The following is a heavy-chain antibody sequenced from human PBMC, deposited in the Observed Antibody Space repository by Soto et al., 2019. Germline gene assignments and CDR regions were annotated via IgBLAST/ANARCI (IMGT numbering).Heavy chain of an antibody. CDR1: GDSVSTNSAT. CDR3: ARLIGNSWLDS. CDR2: TYYRSKWYN. V-gene: IGHV6-1*01. D-gene: IGHD2-8*01. J-gene: IGHJ5*01. Sequence: QVQLQQSGPGLVKPSQTLSLTCAISGDSVSTNSATWDWIRQSPSRGLEWLGRTYYRSKWYNDCEVSVKGRXTXNXXTSDNQPSLQLNSVTPDDTAVHYCARLIGNSWLDSWGQGTLVTVSS.